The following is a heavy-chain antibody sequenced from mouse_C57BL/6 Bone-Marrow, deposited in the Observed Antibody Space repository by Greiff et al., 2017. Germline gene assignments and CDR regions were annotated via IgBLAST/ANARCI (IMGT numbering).Heavy chain of an antibody. Sequence: VMLVASGPGLVHPSQSLSLPCTVSCFSFPSSGVPWVRPSPGQCLACLGVLWSCGSTYYNAAFISSLIISQDNSKSQVFFKMNSLHADYTAIYYCARNYDYDTGYYAMDYWGQGTSVTVSS. D-gene: IGHD2-4*01. CDR3: ARNYDYDTGYYAMDY. J-gene: IGHJ4*01. CDR1: CFSFPSSG. CDR2: LWSCGST. V-gene: IGHV2-2*01.